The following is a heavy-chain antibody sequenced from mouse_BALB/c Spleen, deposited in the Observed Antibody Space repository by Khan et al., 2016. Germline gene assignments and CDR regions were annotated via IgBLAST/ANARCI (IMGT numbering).Heavy chain of an antibody. CDR3: ARTDRRGYFDY. CDR2: ILPGSGSP. V-gene: IGHV1-9*01. Sequence: VQLQESGAELMKPGASVKISCKATGYTFSSYWIEWVKQRPGHGLEWIGEILPGSGSPNYNEKFRGKATFTAATSSNTAYMQLSSLTSEDSAVHYGARTDRRGYFDYWGQGTTLTVSS. J-gene: IGHJ2*01. CDR1: GYTFSSYW.